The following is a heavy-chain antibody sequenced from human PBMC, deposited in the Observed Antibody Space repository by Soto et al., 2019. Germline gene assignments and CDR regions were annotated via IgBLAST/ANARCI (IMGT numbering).Heavy chain of an antibody. CDR2: INHSGST. CDR3: ASCIAARPGYYYYGMDV. V-gene: IGHV4-34*01. CDR1: GGSFSGYY. J-gene: IGHJ6*02. D-gene: IGHD6-6*01. Sequence: SETLSLTCAVYGGSFSGYYWSWIRQPPGKGLEWIGEINHSGSTNYNPSLKSRVTISVDTSKNQFSLKLSSVTAADTAVYYCASCIAARPGYYYYGMDVCGQGPTVTVYS.